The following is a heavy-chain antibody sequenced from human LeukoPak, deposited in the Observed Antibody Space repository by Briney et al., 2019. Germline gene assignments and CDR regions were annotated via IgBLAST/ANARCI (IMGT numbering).Heavy chain of an antibody. Sequence: GESLKISCKGSGYSFTSYWIGWVRQMPGKGLEWMGIIYPGDSDTRYSPPFQGQVTISADKSISTAYLQWSSLKASDTAMYYCARRHYDSIGYSWFDPWGQGTLVTVSS. V-gene: IGHV5-51*01. CDR2: IYPGDSDT. D-gene: IGHD3-22*01. CDR3: ARRHYDSIGYSWFDP. CDR1: GYSFTSYW. J-gene: IGHJ5*02.